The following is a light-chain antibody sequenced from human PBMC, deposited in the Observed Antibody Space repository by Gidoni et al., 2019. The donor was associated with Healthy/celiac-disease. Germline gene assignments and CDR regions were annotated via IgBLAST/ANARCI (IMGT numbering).Light chain of an antibody. CDR3: QQRSNWLRT. CDR2: DGS. CDR1: QSVSSY. V-gene: IGKV3-11*01. Sequence: IVLTQSPAPLSLSPGERATRSCRASQSVSSYLAWYQQKPGQAPRLLIYDGSNRATGIPARFSGSGSGTDFTLTISSLEPEDFAVYYCQQRSNWLRTFGQXTKVEIK. J-gene: IGKJ1*01.